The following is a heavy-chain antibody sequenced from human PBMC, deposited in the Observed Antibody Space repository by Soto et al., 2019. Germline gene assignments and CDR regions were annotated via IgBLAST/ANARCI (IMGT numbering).Heavy chain of an antibody. CDR2: IYYSGST. V-gene: IGHV4-59*01. Sequence: QVQLQESGPGLVKPSETLSLTCTVSGGSISSYYWSWIRQPPGKGLEWIGYIYYSGSTNYNPSLKSRVTISVDTAKHQFALKLSSVTAADTAVYYCARNSLPGGGDSSGYYLWSQGTLVTVSS. CDR3: ARNSLPGGGDSSGYYL. D-gene: IGHD3-22*01. CDR1: GGSISSYY. J-gene: IGHJ4*02.